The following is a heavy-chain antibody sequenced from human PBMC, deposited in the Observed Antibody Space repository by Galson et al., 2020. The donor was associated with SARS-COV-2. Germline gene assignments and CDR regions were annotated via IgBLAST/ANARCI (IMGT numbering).Heavy chain of an antibody. J-gene: IGHJ3*02. V-gene: IGHV3-33*01. CDR2: IWYDGSNK. CDR3: ARNYGDSDDAFDI. Sequence: WGSLRLSCAASGLTFSSYGMHWVRQAPGKGLEWVAVIWYDGSNKYYADSVKGRFTISRDNSKNTLYLQMNSLRAEDTAVYYCARNYGDSDDAFDIWGQGTMVTVSS. D-gene: IGHD4-17*01. CDR1: GLTFSSYG.